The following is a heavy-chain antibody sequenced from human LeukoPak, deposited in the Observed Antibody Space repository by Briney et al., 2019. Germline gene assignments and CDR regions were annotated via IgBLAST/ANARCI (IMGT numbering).Heavy chain of an antibody. V-gene: IGHV1-69*04. J-gene: IGHJ4*02. D-gene: IGHD6-6*01. CDR2: IIPILGIA. Sequence: SVKVSCKASGGTFSTFAISWVRQAPGQGLEWMGRIIPILGIASYAQKFQGRVAITADKSTSTAYTELSSLRPEDTAVYYCARAYSTSSGEYYFDYWGQGTLVTVSS. CDR3: ARAYSTSSGEYYFDY. CDR1: GGTFSTFA.